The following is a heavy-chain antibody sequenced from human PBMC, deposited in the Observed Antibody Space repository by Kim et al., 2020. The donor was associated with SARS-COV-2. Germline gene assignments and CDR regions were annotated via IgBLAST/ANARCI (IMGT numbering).Heavy chain of an antibody. CDR3: AKERHYGSGIDY. V-gene: IGHV3-33*06. J-gene: IGHJ4*02. CDR2: K. D-gene: IGHD3-10*01. Sequence: KPNAASVKGRSTIASDNSKNTLYLQMNSLGAEDTAVYYCAKERHYGSGIDYWGQGTLVTVSS.